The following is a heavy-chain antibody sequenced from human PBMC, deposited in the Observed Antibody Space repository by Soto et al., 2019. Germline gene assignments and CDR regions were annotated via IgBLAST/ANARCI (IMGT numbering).Heavy chain of an antibody. CDR1: GDSISTNTAA. CDR2: TYYRSKWFN. Sequence: PSQTLSLTCAISGDSISTNTAAWNWIRQSPSRGLEWLGRTYYRSKWFNEYAVSVKSRIKINADTSTNQISLHLNSVTPEDTAVYYCARDWNYCSRTNCQLEYYYSMDVWGQVTSVTVSS. J-gene: IGHJ6*02. V-gene: IGHV6-1*01. D-gene: IGHD2-2*01. CDR3: ARDWNYCSRTNCQLEYYYSMDV.